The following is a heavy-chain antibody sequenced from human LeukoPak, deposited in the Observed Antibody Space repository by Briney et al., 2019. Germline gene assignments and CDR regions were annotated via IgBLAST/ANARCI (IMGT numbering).Heavy chain of an antibody. CDR1: GGSISSSSYY. V-gene: IGHV4-39*07. CDR3: ARVGITMVRGVMNWFDP. J-gene: IGHJ5*02. CDR2: IYYSGST. Sequence: SETLSLTCTVSGGSISSSSYYWGWIRQPPGKGLEWIGSIYYSGSTYYNPSLKSRVTISVDTSKNQFSLKLSSVTAADTAVYYCARVGITMVRGVMNWFDPWGQGTLVTVSS. D-gene: IGHD3-10*01.